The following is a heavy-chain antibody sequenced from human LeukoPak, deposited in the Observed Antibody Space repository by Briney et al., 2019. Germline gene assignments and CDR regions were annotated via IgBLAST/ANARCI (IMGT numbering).Heavy chain of an antibody. Sequence: QTGGSLRLSCAVSGLTFSSSWMDWVRQAPGKGLEWVASINPDGNKKYSADSVKGRFTISRGNAENSLYLQMNSLRVEDTAFYYCARDLAYSRLDYWGQGMLVTVSS. CDR1: GLTFSSSW. D-gene: IGHD5-18*01. V-gene: IGHV3-7*01. CDR3: ARDLAYSRLDY. J-gene: IGHJ4*02. CDR2: INPDGNKK.